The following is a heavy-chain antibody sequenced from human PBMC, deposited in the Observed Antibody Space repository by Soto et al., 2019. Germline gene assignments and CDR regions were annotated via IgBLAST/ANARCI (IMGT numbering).Heavy chain of an antibody. Sequence: ASETLSLTCAVYGGSFSGYYWSWIRQPPGKGLEWIGEINHSGSTNYNPSLKSRVTISVDTSKNQFSLKLSSVTAADTAVYYCARGRARNYYMDVWGKGTTVTVSS. CDR2: INHSGST. CDR3: ARGRARNYYMDV. V-gene: IGHV4-34*01. CDR1: GGSFSGYY. J-gene: IGHJ6*03.